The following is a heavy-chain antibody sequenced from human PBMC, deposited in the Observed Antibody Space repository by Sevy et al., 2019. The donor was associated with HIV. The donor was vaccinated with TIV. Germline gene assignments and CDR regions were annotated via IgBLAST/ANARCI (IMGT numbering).Heavy chain of an antibody. D-gene: IGHD4-17*01. Sequence: GGSLRLSCAVSGFTFSSYGMHWVRQAPGKGLEWVALIWFDGSNTYYSDSVKGRFTISRDIAKNTLHLQMNSLRAEDTAVYYCARDLEFYDYGDYGPAFMPDYWGQGTLVTVSS. V-gene: IGHV3-33*01. J-gene: IGHJ4*02. CDR2: IWFDGSNT. CDR1: GFTFSSYG. CDR3: ARDLEFYDYGDYGPAFMPDY.